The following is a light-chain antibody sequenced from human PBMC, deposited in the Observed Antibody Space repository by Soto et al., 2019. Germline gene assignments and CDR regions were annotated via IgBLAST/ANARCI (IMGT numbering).Light chain of an antibody. CDR2: DAS. CDR3: QQYNRYPA. J-gene: IGKJ1*01. CDR1: QSVSSS. Sequence: EIVMTQSPATLSVSPGERATLSCRASQSVSSSLAWYQQKPGQPPRLLIYDASARATGIPARFSGSGSGTEFTLTISGLQSEDFAVYYCQQYNRYPAFGQGTRVEIK. V-gene: IGKV3-15*01.